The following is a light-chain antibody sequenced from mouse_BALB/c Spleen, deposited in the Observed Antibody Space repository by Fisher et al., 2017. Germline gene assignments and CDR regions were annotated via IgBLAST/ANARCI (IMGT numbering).Light chain of an antibody. CDR2: STS. CDR3: QQYSGYPRT. Sequence: IVITQTTAIMSASPGEKVTLTCSASSSVSSSYLYWYQQKPGSSPKLWIYSTSNLASGVPARFSGSGSGTSYSLTISSVEAEDAATYYCQQYSGYPRTFGGGTKLEIK. J-gene: IGKJ1*01. CDR1: SSVSSSY. V-gene: IGKV4-78*01.